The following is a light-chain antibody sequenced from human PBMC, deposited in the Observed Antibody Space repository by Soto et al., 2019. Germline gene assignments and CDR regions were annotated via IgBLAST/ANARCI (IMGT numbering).Light chain of an antibody. CDR2: DVS. Sequence: QSALTQPASVSGSPGQSITISCTGTSSDVGGYNYVSWYQQHPGKAPKLMIYDVSNRPSGVSNRFSGSKSSNTASLTISGLQAEDKADYYCSSYTSSSTLVVFGGGTKLTVL. CDR1: SSDVGGYNY. CDR3: SSYTSSSTLVV. V-gene: IGLV2-14*01. J-gene: IGLJ2*01.